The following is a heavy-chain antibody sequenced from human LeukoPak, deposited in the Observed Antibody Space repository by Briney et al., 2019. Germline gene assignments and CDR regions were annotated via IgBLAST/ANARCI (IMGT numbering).Heavy chain of an antibody. J-gene: IGHJ3*02. V-gene: IGHV4-39*01. CDR2: IYHSGNI. D-gene: IGHD6-19*01. CDR3: ARQRETHSSGWHPDTFDI. CDR1: GASISSGRFY. Sequence: SETLSLTCTVSGASISSGRFYWGWIRQPPGKGLEWIGSIYHSGNIYYNPSLKSRVTISVDTSKNQFSLKLSSVTAADTAVYYCARQRETHSSGWHPDTFDIWGQGTMVTVSS.